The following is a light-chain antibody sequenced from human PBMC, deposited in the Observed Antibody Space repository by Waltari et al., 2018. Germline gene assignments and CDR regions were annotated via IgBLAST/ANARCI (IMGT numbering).Light chain of an antibody. J-gene: IGKJ1*01. CDR1: QGVGKY. CDR3: QKYDFLPAT. CDR2: HTS. V-gene: IGKV3-20*01. Sequence: EIVLSQSPGTLSFAPAERATLSCRASQGVGKYLAWYQQRPGQAPRLLLYHTSIRATGIPDRFSGSGYGTDFSLTISRLEPEDFAVYYCQKYDFLPATFGQGTTVEIK.